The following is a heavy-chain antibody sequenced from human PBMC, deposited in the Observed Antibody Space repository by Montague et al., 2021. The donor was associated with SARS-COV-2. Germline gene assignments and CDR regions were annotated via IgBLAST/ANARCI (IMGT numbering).Heavy chain of an antibody. D-gene: IGHD3-10*01. J-gene: IGHJ4*02. CDR2: IYYSGTT. V-gene: IGHV4-39*02. Sequence: SETLSPTCSVSSGSIISSGYYWGWIRQPPGKELEWIGSIYYSGTTYYNPSLQSRGTISVDTSKNHLSLRLSSVTAADTAVYFCARGMIRGVTTPFDYWGQGSQVTVSS. CDR1: SGSIISSGYY. CDR3: ARGMIRGVTTPFDY.